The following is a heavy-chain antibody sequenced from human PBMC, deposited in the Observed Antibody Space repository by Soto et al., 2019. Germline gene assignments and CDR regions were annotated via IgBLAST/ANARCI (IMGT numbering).Heavy chain of an antibody. D-gene: IGHD3-10*01. CDR1: GGSISSSNW. CDR3: ARGFYYGSGRGRYYFDY. CDR2: IYHSGST. J-gene: IGHJ4*02. Sequence: SETLSLTCAVSGGSISSSNWWSWVRQPPGKGLEWIGEIYHSGSTNYNPSLKSRVTISVDKSKNQFSLKLSSVTAADTAVYYCARGFYYGSGRGRYYFDYWGQGTLVTVSS. V-gene: IGHV4-4*02.